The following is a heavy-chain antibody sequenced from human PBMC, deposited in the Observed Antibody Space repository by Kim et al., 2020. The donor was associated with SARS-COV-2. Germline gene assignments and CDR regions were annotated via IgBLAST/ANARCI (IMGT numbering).Heavy chain of an antibody. V-gene: IGHV4-31*03. D-gene: IGHD3-22*01. Sequence: SETLSLTCTVSGGSISSGGYYWSWIRQHPGKGLEWIGYIYYSGSTYYNPSLKSRLTISVDTSKNQFSLKLSSVTAADTAVYYCAREGEHSSGYAYWGQGTLVTVSS. CDR3: AREGEHSSGYAY. CDR2: IYYSGST. CDR1: GGSISSGGYY. J-gene: IGHJ4*02.